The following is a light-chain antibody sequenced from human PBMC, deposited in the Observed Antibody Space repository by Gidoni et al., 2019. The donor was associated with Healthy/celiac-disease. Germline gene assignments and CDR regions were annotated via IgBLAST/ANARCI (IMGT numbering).Light chain of an antibody. CDR2: GAS. J-gene: IGKJ5*01. CDR3: QQYGGSPPVT. Sequence: ELVLTQSTDTLSLSPGERATLSCRASQSVSANYLVCYQHKPGQPPRFLLYGASNRATVVPGRFSVSGSGTDFTLTISSLEPEDFGVYYCQQYGGSPPVTFGQGTRLEIK. V-gene: IGKV3-20*01. CDR1: QSVSANY.